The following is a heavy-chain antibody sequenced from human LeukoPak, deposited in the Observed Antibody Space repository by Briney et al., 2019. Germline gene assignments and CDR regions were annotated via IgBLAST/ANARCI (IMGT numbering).Heavy chain of an antibody. J-gene: IGHJ4*02. D-gene: IGHD6-6*01. CDR2: IYHSGST. CDR3: AKLRSSSGGYFDY. CDR1: GYSISSGFY. Sequence: SETLSLTCTVSGYSISSGFYWGWIRQPPGKGLEWIGSIYHSGSTYYNPSLKSRVTISVDTSKNQFSLKLSSVTAADTAVYYCAKLRSSSGGYFDYWGQGTLVTVSS. V-gene: IGHV4-38-2*02.